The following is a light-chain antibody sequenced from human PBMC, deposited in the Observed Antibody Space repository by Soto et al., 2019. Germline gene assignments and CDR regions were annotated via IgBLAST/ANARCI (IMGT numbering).Light chain of an antibody. CDR1: RRDVGSYNI. V-gene: IGLV2-23*01. CDR2: EGS. Sequence: QSVLTQPASVSGSPGQSITISCTGTRRDVGSYNIVSWYQQHPGKAPKLMIYEGSKRTSGVSNRFSGSKSGNTASLTISVLHPECXVNYFCWSQSGTRSSLVSGGGTNLT. CDR3: WSQSGTRSSLV. J-gene: IGLJ2*01.